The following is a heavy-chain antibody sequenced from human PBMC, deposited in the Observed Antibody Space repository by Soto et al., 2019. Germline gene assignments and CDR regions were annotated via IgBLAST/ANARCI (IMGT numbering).Heavy chain of an antibody. J-gene: IGHJ4*02. CDR2: IHNSGSS. CDR1: GGSISIGDYY. V-gene: IGHV4-31*03. D-gene: IGHD2-15*01. Sequence: SETLSLTCIVSGGSISIGDYYWSWIRQHPGKGLEWIGYIHNSGSSYYNPSLKSRVTISVDTSKNRFSLDLRSVTAADTAVYYCARGEVVDLGYWGQGTLVTVSS. CDR3: ARGEVVDLGY.